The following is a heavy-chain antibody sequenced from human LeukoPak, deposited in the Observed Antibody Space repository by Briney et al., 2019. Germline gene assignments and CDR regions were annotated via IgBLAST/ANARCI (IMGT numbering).Heavy chain of an antibody. D-gene: IGHD3-3*01. J-gene: IGHJ5*02. CDR1: GFTFSDYY. CDR3: ARDSNYDFWSGPQYGKPHNWFDP. CDR2: ISSSGSTI. V-gene: IGHV3-11*04. Sequence: GGSLRLSCAASGFTFSDYYMSWIRQAPGKGLEWVSYISSSGSTIYYADSVKGRFTISRDNAKNSLYLQMNSLRAEDTAVYYCARDSNYDFWSGPQYGKPHNWFDPWGQGTLVTVPS.